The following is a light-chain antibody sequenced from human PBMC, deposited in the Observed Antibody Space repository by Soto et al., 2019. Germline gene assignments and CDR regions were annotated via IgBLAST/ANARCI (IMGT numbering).Light chain of an antibody. V-gene: IGKV1-12*01. J-gene: IGKJ4*01. CDR3: QQGHSFPLT. Sequence: DIQMTQSPSSVSASVGDRFAITCRASQDISSWLAWYQQKPAKHPKLLIYAASRLQSGVPSRFSGSGSGTDFSLTISSLQPEDFATHHCQQGHSFPLTFGGGTKVDIK. CDR1: QDISSW. CDR2: AAS.